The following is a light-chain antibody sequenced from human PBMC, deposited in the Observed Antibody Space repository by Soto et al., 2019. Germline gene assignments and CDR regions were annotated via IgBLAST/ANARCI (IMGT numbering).Light chain of an antibody. CDR1: QDIRKY. CDR2: DAS. J-gene: IGKJ2*01. V-gene: IGKV1-33*01. CDR3: QQYDSLPYT. Sequence: DIQMTQSPSSLSASVGDRVTITCQARQDIRKYLNWYQQKPGKAPKLLIHDASNLKTGVPSRFSGSGSGTDFTLTINSLQPEDFATYHCQQYDSLPYTFGQGTKLEIK.